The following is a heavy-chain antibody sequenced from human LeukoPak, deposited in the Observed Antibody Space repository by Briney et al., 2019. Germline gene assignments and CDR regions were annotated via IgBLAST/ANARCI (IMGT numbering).Heavy chain of an antibody. J-gene: IGHJ5*02. CDR1: GYSFTYYW. V-gene: IGHV5-51*01. CDR3: ATLIAAAEVSWFDP. D-gene: IGHD6-13*01. Sequence: GESLKISCKGSGYSFTYYWIGWVRQMPGKGLEWMGLIYPGDSDTRYSPSFQGQVTISADKSISTAYLQWSSLKASDTAMYYCATLIAAAEVSWFDPWGQGTLVTVSS. CDR2: IYPGDSDT.